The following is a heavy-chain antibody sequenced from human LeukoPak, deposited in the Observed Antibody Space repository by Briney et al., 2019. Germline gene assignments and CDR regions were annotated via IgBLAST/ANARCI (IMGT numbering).Heavy chain of an antibody. CDR1: RFTFSTFT. J-gene: IGHJ4*02. Sequence: PGGSLRLSCAASRFTFSTFTMNWVRQAPGKGLEWVSGISDSGDSTYYADSVKGRFTISRDNSKDTLYLQMNSLRAEDTAVYYCARDLLSRMATGVGFDYWGQGTLVTVSS. CDR2: ISDSGDST. CDR3: ARDLLSRMATGVGFDY. D-gene: IGHD5-24*01. V-gene: IGHV3-23*01.